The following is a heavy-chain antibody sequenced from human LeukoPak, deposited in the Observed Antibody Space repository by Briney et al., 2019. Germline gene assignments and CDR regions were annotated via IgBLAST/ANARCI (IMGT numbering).Heavy chain of an antibody. V-gene: IGHV3-48*01. J-gene: IGHJ4*02. D-gene: IGHD2-15*01. CDR3: ARNGALGDCSGGSCPLDY. CDR2: IRSDSTII. CDR1: GFAFSTYI. Sequence: GGSLRLSCAASGFAFSTYIMDWLRQAPGKGLEWVPYIRSDSTIIHYADSVKGRFTMSRDNGKNSLYLQMNSLRPEDTAVYYCARNGALGDCSGGSCPLDYWGQGTLVSVSS.